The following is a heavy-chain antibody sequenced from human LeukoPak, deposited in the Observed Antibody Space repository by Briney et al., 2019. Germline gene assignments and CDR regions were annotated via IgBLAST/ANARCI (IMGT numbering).Heavy chain of an antibody. CDR2: IYYSGST. V-gene: IGHV4-59*01. Sequence: SETLSLTCTVSGGSISSYYWSWIRQPPGKGLEWIGYIYYSGSTNYNPSLKSRVTISVDTSKNQFSLKLSSVTAADTAVYYCARSLGYSYGHGPFDYWGQGTLVTVSS. D-gene: IGHD5-18*01. CDR1: GGSISSYY. CDR3: ARSLGYSYGHGPFDY. J-gene: IGHJ4*02.